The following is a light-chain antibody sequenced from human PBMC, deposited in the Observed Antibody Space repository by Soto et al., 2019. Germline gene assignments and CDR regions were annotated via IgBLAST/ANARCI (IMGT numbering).Light chain of an antibody. Sequence: DIVMTQSPDSLAVSPGERATINCKSSQSVLYNFNNKKYLAWYQQKPGQPPKLLIYWASTRESGVPDRFSGSGSGTDFTLTIGSLQAEDVAVYYCQQYYSIPITFGQGTRLEIK. CDR2: WAS. CDR1: QSVLYNFNNKKY. V-gene: IGKV4-1*01. CDR3: QQYYSIPIT. J-gene: IGKJ5*01.